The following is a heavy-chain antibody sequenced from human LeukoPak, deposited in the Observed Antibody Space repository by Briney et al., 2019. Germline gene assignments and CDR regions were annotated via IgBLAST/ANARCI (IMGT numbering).Heavy chain of an antibody. CDR2: INHGGST. CDR3: ARGEGSSWYYYYYMDV. D-gene: IGHD6-13*01. V-gene: IGHV4-34*01. Sequence: PSETLSLTCAVYGGSSSDYFWSWIRQPPGKGLEWIGEINHGGSTNYNPSLKSRVTISVDTSKNQFSLKLSSVTAADTAVYYCARGEGSSWYYYYYMDVWGKGTTVTVSS. J-gene: IGHJ6*03. CDR1: GGSSSDYF.